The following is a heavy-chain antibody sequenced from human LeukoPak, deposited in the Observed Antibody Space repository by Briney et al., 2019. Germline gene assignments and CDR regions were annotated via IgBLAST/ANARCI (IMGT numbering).Heavy chain of an antibody. CDR3: AKATVTTFQH. CDR2: ISSSSSYI. CDR1: GFTFSSYS. Sequence: GGSLRLSCAASGFTFSSYSMNWVRQAPGKGLEWVSSISSSSSYIYYADSVKGRFTISRDNSKNTLYLQMNSLRAEDTAVYYCAKATVTTFQHWGQGTLVTVSS. V-gene: IGHV3-21*01. D-gene: IGHD4-17*01. J-gene: IGHJ1*01.